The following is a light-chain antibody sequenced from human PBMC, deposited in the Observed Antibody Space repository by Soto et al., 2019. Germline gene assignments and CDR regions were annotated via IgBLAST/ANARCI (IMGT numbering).Light chain of an antibody. CDR1: QTVIGTY. CDR3: QHYGISPPWT. J-gene: IGKJ1*01. CDR2: GAS. Sequence: EIVLTQSPGTLSLSPGESATLSCRASQTVIGTYLAWYQHKSGRAPRLLIYGASNRATGVPDRFSGSGSGTDFTLTISRLEPEDFALYYCQHYGISPPWTFGQGTKVDIK. V-gene: IGKV3-20*01.